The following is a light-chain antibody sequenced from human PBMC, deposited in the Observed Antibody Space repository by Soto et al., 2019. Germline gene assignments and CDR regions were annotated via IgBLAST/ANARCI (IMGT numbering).Light chain of an antibody. V-gene: IGKV2-30*01. CDR3: IQTTHVPRN. Sequence: DVVMTQSPLSLPVTLGQPASISCRSSHSLVYSDGNTYLNWFHQRPGQSPRRLIYKVSNRDSGVPDRFSGSGSCTDFTLKISRVEAEDVGVYYCIQTTHVPRNFGQGHKLEIK. CDR2: KVS. CDR1: HSLVYSDGNTY. J-gene: IGKJ2*01.